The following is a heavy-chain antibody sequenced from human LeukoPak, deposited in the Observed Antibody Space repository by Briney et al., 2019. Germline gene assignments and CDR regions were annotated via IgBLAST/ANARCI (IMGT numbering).Heavy chain of an antibody. CDR1: GFTFSSYW. J-gene: IGHJ4*02. Sequence: GGSLRLSCAASGFTFSSYWMSWVRQAPGKGLEWVANIKQDGSEKYYVDSVKGRFTISRDNAKNSLYLQMNSLRAEDTAVYYCARLAFSYGDYAPLDYWGQGTLVTVSS. CDR2: IKQDGSEK. V-gene: IGHV3-7*01. D-gene: IGHD4-17*01. CDR3: ARLAFSYGDYAPLDY.